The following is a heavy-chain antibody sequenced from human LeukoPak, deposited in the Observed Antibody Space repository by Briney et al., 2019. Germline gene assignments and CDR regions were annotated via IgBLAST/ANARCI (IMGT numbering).Heavy chain of an antibody. CDR1: GFIVSSNY. V-gene: IGHV3-66*01. CDR3: ARAPYYDFWSGYYLDY. J-gene: IGHJ4*02. D-gene: IGHD3-3*01. Sequence: GGSLRLSCAGAGFIVSSNYKSWVRQAAGKGLEWVSVIYGSSRTYYADSVKGRFTISRDNSKNTVYLQMDSLRAEDTAVYYCARAPYYDFWSGYYLDYWGQGTLVTVSS. CDR2: IYGSSRT.